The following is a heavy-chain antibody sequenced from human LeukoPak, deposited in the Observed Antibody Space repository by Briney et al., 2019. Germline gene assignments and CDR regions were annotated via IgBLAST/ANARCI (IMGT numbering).Heavy chain of an antibody. V-gene: IGHV3-23*01. J-gene: IGHJ4*02. CDR3: ARGIYWSLAS. CDR2: FSGGDGQT. CDR1: GFIFNTYG. Sequence: GGSLRLSCAISGFIFNTYGMNWVRQTPGKGLDWISTFSGGDGQTLYADSVKGHLTISRDSSTNTVSLQMSSLRVEDTAVYYCARGIYWSLASWGQGTLVTVSS. D-gene: IGHD1-1*01.